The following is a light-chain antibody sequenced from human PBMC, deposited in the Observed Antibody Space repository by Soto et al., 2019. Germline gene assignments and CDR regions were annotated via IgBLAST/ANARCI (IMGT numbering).Light chain of an antibody. CDR1: QRINDW. J-gene: IGKJ4*01. CDR3: PQANSFPLP. V-gene: IGKV1-12*01. CDR2: SAS. Sequence: DIQMTQSPSSVSASIGDRVTITCRANQRINDWLAWYQQKRGQAPKLLIYSASTLHSGVPSRFSGSGSGTDFTLTISSLQPEDFATYYCPQANSFPLPFGGGTKVEI.